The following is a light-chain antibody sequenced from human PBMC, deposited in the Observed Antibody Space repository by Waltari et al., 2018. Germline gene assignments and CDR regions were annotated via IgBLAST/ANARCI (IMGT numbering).Light chain of an antibody. J-gene: IGKJ4*01. Sequence: DIQMTQSPSSLSASVGDRVTITCRASQSVSNYLNWYQQRPGKAPKLLIYAASTLQSGVPSRFGGSGSGTDFILTISSLQPEDFATYYCQQGYRTPLTFGGGTKVDIK. CDR2: AAS. V-gene: IGKV1-39*01. CDR1: QSVSNY. CDR3: QQGYRTPLT.